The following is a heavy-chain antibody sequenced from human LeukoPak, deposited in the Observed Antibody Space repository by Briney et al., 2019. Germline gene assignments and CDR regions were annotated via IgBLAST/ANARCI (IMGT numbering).Heavy chain of an antibody. Sequence: GESLKISCKGSGYTFTKYWIGWVRQVPGKGLEWMGIIWPGDSDTKYSPSFQGQVTISVDKSISTTYLQWSSLKASDTAIYYCARMWDTGNWFDPWGQGTLVTVSS. V-gene: IGHV5-51*01. J-gene: IGHJ5*02. CDR2: IWPGDSDT. CDR3: ARMWDTGNWFDP. D-gene: IGHD1-1*01. CDR1: GYTFTKYW.